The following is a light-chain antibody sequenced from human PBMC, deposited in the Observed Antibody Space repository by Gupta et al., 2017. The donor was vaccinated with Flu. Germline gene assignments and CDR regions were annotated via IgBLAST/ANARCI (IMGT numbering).Light chain of an antibody. CDR2: DVT. V-gene: IGLV2-14*01. Sequence: QSALTQPASVAGSPGPSITISCTGTSSDVGGSDYVSWYQQNPDKAPKLIIYDVTNRPSGVSSRFSGSKSGNTASLTISGLQAEDETDYYCSSYTSSSTFYVFGTGTKVTVL. CDR1: SSDVGGSDY. CDR3: SSYTSSSTFYV. J-gene: IGLJ1*01.